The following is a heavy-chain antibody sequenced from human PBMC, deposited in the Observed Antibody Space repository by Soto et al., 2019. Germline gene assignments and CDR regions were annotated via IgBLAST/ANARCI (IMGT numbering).Heavy chain of an antibody. CDR2: IYYSGST. V-gene: IGHV4-39*01. Sequence: KPSETLSLTCTVSGGSISSSSYYWGWIRQPPGKGLEWIGSIYYSGSTYYNPSLKSRVTISVDTSKNQFSLKLSSVTAADTAVYYCARSFLTGYFLPNQNDINWFDPWGQGTLVTVSS. D-gene: IGHD3-9*01. J-gene: IGHJ5*02. CDR1: GGSISSSSYY. CDR3: ARSFLTGYFLPNQNDINWFDP.